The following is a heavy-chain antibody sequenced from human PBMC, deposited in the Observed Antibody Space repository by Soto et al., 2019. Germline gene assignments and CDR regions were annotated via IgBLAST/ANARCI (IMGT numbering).Heavy chain of an antibody. CDR3: AKDKDRLGYCSSTSCSYYYYYMDV. CDR2: ISWNSGSI. Sequence: GGSLRLSCAASGFTFDDYAMHWVRQAPGKGLEWVSGISWNSGSIGYADSVKGRFTISRDNAKNSLYLQMNSLRAEDTALYYCAKDKDRLGYCSSTSCSYYYYYMDVWGKGTTVTVSS. J-gene: IGHJ6*03. CDR1: GFTFDDYA. D-gene: IGHD2-2*01. V-gene: IGHV3-9*01.